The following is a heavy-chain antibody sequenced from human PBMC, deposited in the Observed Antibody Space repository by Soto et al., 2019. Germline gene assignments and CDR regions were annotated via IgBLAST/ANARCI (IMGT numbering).Heavy chain of an antibody. V-gene: IGHV4-59*12. CDR2: IHYSGST. Sequence: PSETLSLTCTVSGGSISGYYWSWIRQPPGKGLEWIGYIHYSGSTNYNPSLESRVTISVDTSKNQFSLKLSSVTAADTAVYYCASSHAGAHITAAVHWGQGTLVTVSS. D-gene: IGHD6-13*01. CDR3: ASSHAGAHITAAVH. J-gene: IGHJ4*02. CDR1: GGSISGYY.